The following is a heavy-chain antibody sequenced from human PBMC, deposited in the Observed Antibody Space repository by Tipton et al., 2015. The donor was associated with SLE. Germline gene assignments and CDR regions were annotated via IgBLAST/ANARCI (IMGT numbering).Heavy chain of an antibody. Sequence: TLSLTCTVSGGSINSFYWTWVRQPAGKGLEWIGHFYSSGILNYNPSLKSRVTMSGDTSKNQLSLKLNAVTAADTAVYFCAGSKVTTARDSFDIWGPGTVVVVSP. CDR3: AGSKVTTARDSFDI. V-gene: IGHV4-4*07. CDR1: GGSINSFY. CDR2: FYSSGIL. J-gene: IGHJ3*02. D-gene: IGHD4-17*01.